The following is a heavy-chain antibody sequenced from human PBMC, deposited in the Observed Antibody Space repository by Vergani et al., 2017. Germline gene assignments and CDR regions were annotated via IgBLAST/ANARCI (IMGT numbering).Heavy chain of an antibody. D-gene: IGHD6-6*01. J-gene: IGHJ6*03. CDR2: ISYDGSNK. V-gene: IGHV3-30-3*01. CDR3: ARDRLAARFYYYYYYMDV. Sequence: QVQLVESGGGVVQPGRSLRLSCAASGFTFSSYAMHWVCQAPGKGLEWVAVISYDGSNKYYADSGKGRFTTSRDNSKNTLYLQMNSLGAEDTAVYYCARDRLAARFYYYYYYMDVWGKGTTVTVSS. CDR1: GFTFSSYA.